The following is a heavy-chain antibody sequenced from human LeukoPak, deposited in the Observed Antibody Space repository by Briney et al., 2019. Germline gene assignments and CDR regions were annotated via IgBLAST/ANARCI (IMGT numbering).Heavy chain of an antibody. J-gene: IGHJ6*03. D-gene: IGHD2-21*01. CDR1: GFTVSTSV. V-gene: IGHV3-30*03. Sequence: GRSLRLSCAASGFTVSTSVMHWVRQAPGKGLDWVAIISFDGSKKYYTDSVKGRFTISRDNSKNTLYLQMNSLRAEDTAVYYCARPAARTHIVVVIAEYYMDVWGKGTTVTVSS. CDR3: ARPAARTHIVVVIAEYYMDV. CDR2: ISFDGSKK.